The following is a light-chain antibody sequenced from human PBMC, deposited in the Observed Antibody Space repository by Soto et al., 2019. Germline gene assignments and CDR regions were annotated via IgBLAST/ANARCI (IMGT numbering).Light chain of an antibody. CDR2: AVT. J-gene: IGLJ3*02. CDR3: SSYTSSSTRV. Sequence: QSALTQPASVSGSPGQSITISCSGTSSDVGGYSYVSWYHQHPGKTPKLMIYAVTNRPSGVSNRFSGSKSGNTASLTISGLQAEDEADYYCSSYTSSSTRVFGGGTKLTVL. CDR1: SSDVGGYSY. V-gene: IGLV2-14*01.